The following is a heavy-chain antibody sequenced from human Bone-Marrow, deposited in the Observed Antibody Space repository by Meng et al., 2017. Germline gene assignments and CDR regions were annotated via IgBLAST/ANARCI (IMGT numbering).Heavy chain of an antibody. CDR1: GFPFSSFA. CDR3: VRDLGDGIWSGYRY. V-gene: IGHV3-33*01. CDR2: IWHDGSNK. Sequence: VWFGGGVVQPGRSLTLYFAPSGFPFSSFAMNWVRQAPGKGLEWVSIIWHDGSNKYYADSVRGRFTISRDNSENTLYLQMNSLRAEDTAVYYCVRDLGDGIWSGYRYWGQGALVTVSS. J-gene: IGHJ4*02. D-gene: IGHD3-3*01.